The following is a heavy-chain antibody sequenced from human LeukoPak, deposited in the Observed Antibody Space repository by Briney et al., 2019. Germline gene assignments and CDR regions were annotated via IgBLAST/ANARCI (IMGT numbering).Heavy chain of an antibody. V-gene: IGHV3-21*01. Sequence: SGGSLRLSCAASGFTFSSYNLNWVRQAPGKGLEWVSSMTSTSHVYYADSLKGRFTISRDNAKNLLYLQMNSLRAEDTAVYYCARDLDFWSGYKDYWGQGTLVTVSS. CDR2: MTSTSHV. D-gene: IGHD3-3*01. CDR1: GFTFSSYN. J-gene: IGHJ4*02. CDR3: ARDLDFWSGYKDY.